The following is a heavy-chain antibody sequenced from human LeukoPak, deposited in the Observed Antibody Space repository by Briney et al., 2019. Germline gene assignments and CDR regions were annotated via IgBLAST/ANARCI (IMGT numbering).Heavy chain of an antibody. CDR1: GGSISSYY. J-gene: IGHJ5*02. Sequence: SETLSLTCTVSGGSISSYYWSWIRQPPGKGLEWIGYIYYSGSTNYNPSLKSRVTISVDTSKNQFCLKLSSVTAADTAVYYCARREGGSYYDWFDPWGQGTLVTVST. CDR3: ARREGGSYYDWFDP. D-gene: IGHD1-26*01. CDR2: IYYSGST. V-gene: IGHV4-59*08.